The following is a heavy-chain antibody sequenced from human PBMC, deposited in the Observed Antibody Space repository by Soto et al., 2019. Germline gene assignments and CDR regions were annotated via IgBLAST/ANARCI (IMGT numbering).Heavy chain of an antibody. CDR2: ISSSSSTI. D-gene: IGHD3-22*01. CDR3: EREPPHYYDSSGYFGEQKPVHYFDY. J-gene: IGHJ4*02. V-gene: IGHV3-48*02. Sequence: EVQLVESGGGLVQPGGSLRLSCVASGFTFSSYSMNWVRQAPGKGLEWVSYISSSSSTIYYADSVKGRFTISRDNAKNSLYLQMNSLRDDDTAVYYCEREPPHYYDSSGYFGEQKPVHYFDYWGQGTLVTFSS. CDR1: GFTFSSYS.